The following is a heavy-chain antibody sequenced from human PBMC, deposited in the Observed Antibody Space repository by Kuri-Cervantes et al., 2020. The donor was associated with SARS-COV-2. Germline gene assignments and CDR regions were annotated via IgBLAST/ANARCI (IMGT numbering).Heavy chain of an antibody. CDR1: GFTFSSYA. Sequence: GGSLRLSCEASGFTFSSYAMRWVRQVPGKGLEWVSPIRGSGGSTYCADSLRGRFTISRDNSKNTLYLQMNSLSAEDTAVYSCAKGVVGVGYPVPLQGSGETYGMDVWGQGTTVTVSS. D-gene: IGHD3-10*01. CDR2: IRGSGGST. J-gene: IGHJ6*02. CDR3: AKGVVGVGYPVPLQGSGETYGMDV. V-gene: IGHV3-23*01.